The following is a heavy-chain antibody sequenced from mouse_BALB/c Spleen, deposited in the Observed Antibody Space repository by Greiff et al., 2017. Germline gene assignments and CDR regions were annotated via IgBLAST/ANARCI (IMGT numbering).Heavy chain of an antibody. V-gene: IGHV5-6*01. CDR3: ARASSPFAY. D-gene: IGHD6-1*01. Sequence: VQLKESGGDLVKPGGSLKLSCAASGFTFSSYGMSWVRQTPDKRLEWVATISSGGSYTYYPDSVKGRFTISRDNAKNTLYLQMSSLKSEDTAMYYCARASSPFAYWGQGTLVTVSA. CDR2: ISSGGSYT. CDR1: GFTFSSYG. J-gene: IGHJ3*01.